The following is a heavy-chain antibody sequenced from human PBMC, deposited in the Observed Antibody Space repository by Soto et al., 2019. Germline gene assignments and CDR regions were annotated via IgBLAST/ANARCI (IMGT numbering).Heavy chain of an antibody. Sequence: GGSLRLSCEGFGYTFRGYGMIWVRQAPGKGLECVSYISSDETIVNYADSVKGRFTISRDSAKNSLSLQMNSLRDEDTAVYYCVRGGGVGTTWGYYWGQGAQVTVSS. D-gene: IGHD1-26*01. CDR3: VRGGGVGTTWGYY. J-gene: IGHJ4*02. CDR2: ISSDETIV. CDR1: GYTFRGYG. V-gene: IGHV3-48*02.